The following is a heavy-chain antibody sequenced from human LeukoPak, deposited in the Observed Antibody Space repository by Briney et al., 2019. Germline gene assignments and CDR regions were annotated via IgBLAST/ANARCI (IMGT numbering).Heavy chain of an antibody. J-gene: IGHJ4*02. CDR1: GFTFSSYA. D-gene: IGHD3-10*01. CDR2: ISGSGGST. Sequence: GGSLRLSCAASGFTFSSYAMSWVRQAPGKGLEWVSAISGSGGSTYYADSVRGRFTISRDNSKNTLYLQMNSLRAEDTAVYYCAKGSMVRGASTFDYWGQGTLVTVSS. CDR3: AKGSMVRGASTFDY. V-gene: IGHV3-23*01.